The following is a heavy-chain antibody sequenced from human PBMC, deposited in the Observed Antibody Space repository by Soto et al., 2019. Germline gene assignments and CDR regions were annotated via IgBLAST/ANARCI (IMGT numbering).Heavy chain of an antibody. V-gene: IGHV3-33*01. J-gene: IGHJ3*02. CDR2: IWYDGSNE. CDR1: GFSFITYG. Sequence: QVQLVESGGGVVQPGRSLTLSCAASGFSFITYGMHWVRQAPGKGLEWVAVIWYDGSNEYYADSVKGRFTISRDNSKNSLYLQLNSMRAGDTSVYYCARDRVPMRRGAPDALDIWGQGTMVTVSS. CDR3: ARDRVPMRRGAPDALDI. D-gene: IGHD3-10*01.